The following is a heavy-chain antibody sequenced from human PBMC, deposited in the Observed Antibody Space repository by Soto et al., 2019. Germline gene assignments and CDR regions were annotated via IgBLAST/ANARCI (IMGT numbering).Heavy chain of an antibody. CDR1: GGSISHHY. CDR2: MYVTGTT. V-gene: IGHV4-4*07. J-gene: IGHJ3*02. CDR3: ARDGGYTGYEEGNPFDI. D-gene: IGHD5-12*01. Sequence: SETLSLTCTVSGGSISHHYWSWIRQPAGTRLEWIGRMYVTGTTNYNPSLRNRVSMSIDTSKNQFSLKLSSVTAADTAVYYCARDGGYTGYEEGNPFDIWGQGTMVTVSS.